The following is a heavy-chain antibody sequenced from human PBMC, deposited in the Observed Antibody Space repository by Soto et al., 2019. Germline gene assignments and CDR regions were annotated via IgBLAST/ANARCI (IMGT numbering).Heavy chain of an antibody. CDR1: GFTFSNAW. CDR3: TTVDVITFGDAFDI. J-gene: IGHJ3*02. CDR2: IKSKTDGGTT. D-gene: IGHD3-16*01. Sequence: GGSLRLSCAASGFTFSNAWMSWVRQAPGKGLEWVGRIKSKTDGGTTDYAAPVKGRFTISRDDSKNTLYLQMNSLKTEDTAVYYCTTVDVITFGDAFDIWGQGTMVTVSS. V-gene: IGHV3-15*01.